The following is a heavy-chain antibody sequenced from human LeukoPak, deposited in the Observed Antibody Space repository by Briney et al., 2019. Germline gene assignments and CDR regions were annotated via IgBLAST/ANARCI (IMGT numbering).Heavy chain of an antibody. CDR1: GFTFSSYG. V-gene: IGHV3-30*03. CDR2: ISYDGSNK. J-gene: IGHJ4*02. CDR3: AALVISSRFGAFDY. Sequence: PGGSLRLSCAASGFTFSSYGMHWVRQAPGKGLEWVAVISYDGSNKYYADSVKGRFTISRDNSKNTLYLQMNSLRAEDTAVYYCAALVISSRFGAFDYWGQGTLVTVSS. D-gene: IGHD3-10*01.